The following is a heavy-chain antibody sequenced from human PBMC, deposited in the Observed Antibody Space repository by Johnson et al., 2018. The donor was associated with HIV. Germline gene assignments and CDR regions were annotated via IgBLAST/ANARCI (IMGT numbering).Heavy chain of an antibody. J-gene: IGHJ3*02. CDR1: GFTFSSYA. CDR3: ARGAGQRVTFSSGFDI. CDR2: ISSNGGST. D-gene: IGHD2-21*02. V-gene: IGHV3-64*01. Sequence: VQLVESGGGLVQPGGSLRLSCAASGFTFSSYAMHWVRQAPGKGLEYVSAISSNGGSTYYANSVKGRFTISRDNSKNKLYLQMGSLRAEDMAVYYCARGAGQRVTFSSGFDIWGQGTMVTVSS.